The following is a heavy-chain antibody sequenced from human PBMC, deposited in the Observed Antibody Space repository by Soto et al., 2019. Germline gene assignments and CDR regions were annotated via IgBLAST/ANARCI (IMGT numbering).Heavy chain of an antibody. Sequence: GGSLRLSCAASGFIFSSHNMNWVRQAPGKGLEWVSSITGSSSYTNYADSVKGRFTISRDNAKNSLYLQMNSLRAEDTAVYYCARVLGYCTSTSCPYGMDVWGKGPTVTVSS. V-gene: IGHV3-21*01. J-gene: IGHJ6*04. D-gene: IGHD2-2*01. CDR3: ARVLGYCTSTSCPYGMDV. CDR2: ITGSSSYT. CDR1: GFIFSSHN.